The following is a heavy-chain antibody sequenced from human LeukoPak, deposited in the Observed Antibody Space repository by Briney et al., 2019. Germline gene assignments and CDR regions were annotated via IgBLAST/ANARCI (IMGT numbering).Heavy chain of an antibody. Sequence: GGSLRLSCAASGFTVSSNYMSWVRQAPGKGLEWVSVIYSGGSTYYADSVKGRFTISRDNSKNTLYLQMNSLRAEDTAVYYCAKAEGATLYYYGVDVWGQGTTVTVSS. CDR1: GFTVSSNY. CDR3: AKAEGATLYYYGVDV. CDR2: IYSGGST. J-gene: IGHJ6*02. V-gene: IGHV3-53*01.